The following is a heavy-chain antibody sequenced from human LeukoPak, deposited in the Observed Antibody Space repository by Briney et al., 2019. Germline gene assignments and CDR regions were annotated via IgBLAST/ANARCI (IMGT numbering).Heavy chain of an antibody. CDR2: ISWDGGST. Sequence: PGGSLRLSCAASGFTFDDYTMHWVRQAPGKGVEWVSLISWDGGSTYYADSVKGRFTISRDNSKNSLYLQMNSLRTEDTALYYCAKDLGYSSSSFAFDYWGQGTLVTVSS. CDR1: GFTFDDYT. CDR3: AKDLGYSSSSFAFDY. J-gene: IGHJ4*02. V-gene: IGHV3-43*01. D-gene: IGHD6-6*01.